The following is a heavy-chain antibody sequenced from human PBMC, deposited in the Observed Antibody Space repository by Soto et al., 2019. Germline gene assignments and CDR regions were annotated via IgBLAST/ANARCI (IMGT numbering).Heavy chain of an antibody. V-gene: IGHV4-39*01. CDR3: ARHNPDYSNYDFDY. Sequence: QLQLQESGPGLVKPSETLSLTCTVSGGSISSSSYYWGWIRQPPGKGLEWIGSIYYSGSTYYNPSLKSRVTISVDTSKNQFSLKLSSVTAADTAVYYCARHNPDYSNYDFDYWGQGTLVTVSS. D-gene: IGHD4-4*01. CDR1: GGSISSSSYY. J-gene: IGHJ4*02. CDR2: IYYSGST.